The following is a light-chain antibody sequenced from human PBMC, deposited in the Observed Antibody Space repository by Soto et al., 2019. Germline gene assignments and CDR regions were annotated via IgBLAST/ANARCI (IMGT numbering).Light chain of an antibody. CDR1: SSDVCGYNY. CDR3: SSYTSTSIDYV. Sequence: QSALTQPASVSGSPGQSITISCTGTSSDVCGYNYVSWYQQHPGKAPKLMIYEVSNRPSGVSNRFSGSKSGNTASLTISGLQPEDEADYYRSSYTSTSIDYVFGSGTAVTV. CDR2: EVS. J-gene: IGLJ1*01. V-gene: IGLV2-14*01.